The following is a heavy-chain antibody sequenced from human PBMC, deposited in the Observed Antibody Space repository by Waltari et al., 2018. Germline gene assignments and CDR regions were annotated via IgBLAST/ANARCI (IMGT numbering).Heavy chain of an antibody. CDR3: AREPPKSIAARHYFDY. CDR2: IYYSGRT. CDR1: GGSISSSSYY. Sequence: QLQLQESGPGLVKPSETLSLTCTVSGGSISSSSYYWGWIRQPPGKGLGWIGSIYYSGRTYYNPALKSRVTISVDTSKNQFSLKLSSVTAADTAVYYCAREPPKSIAARHYFDYWGQGTLVTVSS. J-gene: IGHJ4*02. D-gene: IGHD6-6*01. V-gene: IGHV4-39*01.